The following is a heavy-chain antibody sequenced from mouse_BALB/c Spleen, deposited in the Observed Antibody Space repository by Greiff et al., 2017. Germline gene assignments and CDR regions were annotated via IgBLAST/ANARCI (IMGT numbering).Heavy chain of an antibody. CDR1: GFTFSSYA. CDR2: ISSGGST. J-gene: IGHJ3*01. D-gene: IGHD2-4*01. Sequence: EVMLVESGGGLVKPGGSLKLSCAASGFTFSSYAMSWVRQTPEKRLEWVASISSGGSTYYPDSVKGRFTISRDNARNILYLQMSSLRSEDTAMYYCARGRDYDWFAYWGQGTLVTVSA. V-gene: IGHV5-6-5*01. CDR3: ARGRDYDWFAY.